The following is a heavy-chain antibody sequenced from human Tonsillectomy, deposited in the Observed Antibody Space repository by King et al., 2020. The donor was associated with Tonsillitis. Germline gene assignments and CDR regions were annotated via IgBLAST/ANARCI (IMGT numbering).Heavy chain of an antibody. CDR3: VGELENLVGTLGH. J-gene: IGHJ4*02. CDR1: GGSFSNYY. Sequence: VQLQQWGAGLLKPSETLSLTCAVYGGSFSNYYWTWIRQTPGKGLEWIGEIDHSGSVNYNPSLKNRVSMSVDASKNQFSLNLNSVTAADTAVYYCVGELENLVGTLGHWGQGTLVTVSS. CDR2: IDHSGSV. D-gene: IGHD3-16*01. V-gene: IGHV4-34*01.